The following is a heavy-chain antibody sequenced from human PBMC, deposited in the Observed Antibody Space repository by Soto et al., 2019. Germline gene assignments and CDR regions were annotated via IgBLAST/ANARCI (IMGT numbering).Heavy chain of an antibody. CDR1: GGTFSSYA. J-gene: IGHJ4*02. CDR3: ARGEWGSGYYYVY. CDR2: IIPIFGTA. D-gene: IGHD3-22*01. Sequence: QVQLVQSGAEVKKPGSSVKVSCKASGGTFSSYAISRVRQAPGQGPEWMGGIIPIFGTANYEPKFQGRVTITADESTSTAYMEVSSLRYEDTAVYYCARGEWGSGYYYVYWGQGTLVTVSS. V-gene: IGHV1-69*01.